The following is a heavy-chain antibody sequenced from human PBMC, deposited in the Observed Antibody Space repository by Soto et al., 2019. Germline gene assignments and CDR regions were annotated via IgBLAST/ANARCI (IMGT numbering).Heavy chain of an antibody. CDR3: AVDQMAASGRYYRYGEFGS. Sequence: SVKVSCKASGFPFTSCAVQWVRQARGQRLEWVGWIVVGSGMTNYAEKFQERVTITRDMSTITAYMELSSLRAEATAVYYCAVDQMAASGRYYRYGEFGSWG. CDR1: GFPFTSCA. V-gene: IGHV1-58*01. D-gene: IGHD3-10*01. J-gene: IGHJ3*02. CDR2: IVVGSGMT.